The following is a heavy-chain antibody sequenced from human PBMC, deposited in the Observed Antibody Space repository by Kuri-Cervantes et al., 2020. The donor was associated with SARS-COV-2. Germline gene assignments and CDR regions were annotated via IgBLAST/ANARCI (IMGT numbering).Heavy chain of an antibody. Sequence: GSLRLSCTVSGGSISSSSYYWSWIRQPPGKGLEWIGEINHSGSTNYNPSLKSRVTISVDTSKNQFSLKLSSVTAADTAVYYCARVGHHFSTDFWSGYREASNWFDPWGQGTLVTVSS. V-gene: IGHV4-39*07. CDR2: INHSGST. CDR1: GGSISSSSYY. D-gene: IGHD3-3*01. J-gene: IGHJ5*02. CDR3: ARVGHHFSTDFWSGYREASNWFDP.